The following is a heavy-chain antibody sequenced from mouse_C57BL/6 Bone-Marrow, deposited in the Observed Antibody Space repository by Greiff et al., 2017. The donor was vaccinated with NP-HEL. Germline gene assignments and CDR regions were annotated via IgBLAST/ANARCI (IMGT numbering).Heavy chain of an antibody. CDR3: ARRTLIYYGNLYAMDY. Sequence: QVQLQQPGAELVKPGASVKLSCKASGYTFTSYWMQWVKQRPGQGLEWIGEIDPSDSYTNYNQKFKGKATLTVDTSSSTAYMQLSSLTSEDSAVYYCARRTLIYYGNLYAMDYWGQGTSVTVSS. V-gene: IGHV1-50*01. CDR2: IDPSDSYT. J-gene: IGHJ4*01. CDR1: GYTFTSYW. D-gene: IGHD2-1*01.